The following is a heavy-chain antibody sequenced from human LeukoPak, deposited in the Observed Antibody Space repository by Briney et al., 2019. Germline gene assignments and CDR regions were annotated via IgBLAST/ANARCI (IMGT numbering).Heavy chain of an antibody. CDR3: ATWVVLYYFYGMDV. J-gene: IGHJ6*02. D-gene: IGHD2-15*01. Sequence: ASVKVSCKVSGYPLTELDMHWVRQAPGKGLEWMGGFGPEDGETIYAQKFQGRVTMTEDTSTDTAYMELSSLRPEDTAVYYCATWVVLYYFYGMDVCGQGTTVTVSS. CDR2: FGPEDGET. V-gene: IGHV1-24*01. CDR1: GYPLTELD.